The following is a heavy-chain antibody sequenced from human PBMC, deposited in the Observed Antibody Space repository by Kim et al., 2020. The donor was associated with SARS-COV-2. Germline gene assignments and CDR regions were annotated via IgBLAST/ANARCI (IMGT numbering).Heavy chain of an antibody. J-gene: IGHJ4*02. CDR3: ARGGGYSAGY. Sequence: ASVKVSCKASGFTFTSYYVHWVRQAPGQGLEWMGIINPSGDNTRDAQKFQGRVTMTRDTSTSTAYMELSSLRSEDTAVYYCARGGGYSAGYWGQGTLVTVSS. CDR2: INPSGDNT. D-gene: IGHD6-13*01. CDR1: GFTFTSYY. V-gene: IGHV1-46*01.